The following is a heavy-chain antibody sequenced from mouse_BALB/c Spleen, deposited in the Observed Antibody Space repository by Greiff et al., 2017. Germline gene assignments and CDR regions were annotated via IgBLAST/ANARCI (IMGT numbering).Heavy chain of an antibody. V-gene: IGHV1-4*01. CDR2: INPSSGYT. CDR1: GYTFTSYT. J-gene: IGHJ2*01. Sequence: LVESGAELARPGASVKMSCKASGYTFTSYTTHWVKQRPGQGLEWIGYINPSSGYTNYNQKFKDKATLTADKSSSTAYMQLSSLTSEDSAVYYCARGDGYGLDYWGQGTTLTVSS. D-gene: IGHD2-2*01. CDR3: ARGDGYGLDY.